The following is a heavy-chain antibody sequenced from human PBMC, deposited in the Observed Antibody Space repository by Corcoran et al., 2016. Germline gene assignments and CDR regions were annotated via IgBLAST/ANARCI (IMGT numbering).Heavy chain of an antibody. CDR3: AKDPLWFGESLHPKGYFDY. J-gene: IGHJ4*02. Sequence: VQLVESGGGVVQPGRSLRLSCAASGFTFSSYGMHWVRQAPGKGLEWVAVISYDGSNKYYADSVKGRFTISRDNSKNTLYLQMNSLRAEDTAVYYCAKDPLWFGESLHPKGYFDYWGQGTLVTVSS. CDR2: ISYDGSNK. CDR1: GFTFSSYG. D-gene: IGHD3-10*01. V-gene: IGHV3-30*18.